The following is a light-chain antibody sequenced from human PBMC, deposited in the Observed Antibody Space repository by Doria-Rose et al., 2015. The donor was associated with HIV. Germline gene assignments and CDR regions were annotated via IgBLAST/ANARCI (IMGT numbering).Light chain of an antibody. CDR1: QSLLYTSKNY. CDR3: QQYYDTPS. V-gene: IGKV4-1*01. Sequence: DIRXXQXPESLGXXLGERAXLNXKSNQSLLYTSKNYLAWYQQKPVQPPNLLIYWASTRQSGVTARCSGSGSGTDFTRTSSSLEAEDVAVYYCQQYYDTPSCGPGTTVDIK. CDR2: WAS. J-gene: IGKJ3*01.